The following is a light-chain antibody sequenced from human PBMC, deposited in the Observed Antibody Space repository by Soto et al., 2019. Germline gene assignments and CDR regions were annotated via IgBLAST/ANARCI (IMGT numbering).Light chain of an antibody. J-gene: IGKJ1*01. CDR2: KAS. CDR1: QSISSW. Sequence: DIQMTQSPFTLSASVGDRVTITFRASQSISSWLAWYQQKPGKAHKLLIYKASTLESGVPSNFSGSGSGTEFTLTISSLQPEDFATYYCQQYNSYPWTFGQGTKVDIK. CDR3: QQYNSYPWT. V-gene: IGKV1-5*03.